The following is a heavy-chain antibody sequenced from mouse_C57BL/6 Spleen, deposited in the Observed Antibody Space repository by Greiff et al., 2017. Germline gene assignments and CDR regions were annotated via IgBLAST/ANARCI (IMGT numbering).Heavy chain of an antibody. J-gene: IGHJ2*01. CDR3: ARRGIYYYGSPYFDY. D-gene: IGHD1-1*01. CDR1: GYTFTDHT. Sequence: QVQLQQSDAELVKPGASVKISCKVSGYTFTDHTIHWMKQRPEQGLEWIGYIYPRDGSTKYNEQFKGKATLTADKSSSTAYMQLNSLTSEDSAVYFCARRGIYYYGSPYFDYWGQGTTLTVSS. CDR2: IYPRDGST. V-gene: IGHV1-78*01.